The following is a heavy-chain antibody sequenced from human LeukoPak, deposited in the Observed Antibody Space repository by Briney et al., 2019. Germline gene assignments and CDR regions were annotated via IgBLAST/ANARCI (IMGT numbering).Heavy chain of an antibody. V-gene: IGHV5-51*01. Sequence: GESLKISCKGSGYTFSSYWIGWVRQVPGKGLEWMGIIYPGDSDTRYSPSLQGQVTISVDTSIGTAYLQWSSLKASDTAIYYCARQNDFRLDYWGQGTLVTVSS. CDR1: GYTFSSYW. J-gene: IGHJ4*02. CDR3: ARQNDFRLDY. CDR2: IYPGDSDT. D-gene: IGHD3-3*01.